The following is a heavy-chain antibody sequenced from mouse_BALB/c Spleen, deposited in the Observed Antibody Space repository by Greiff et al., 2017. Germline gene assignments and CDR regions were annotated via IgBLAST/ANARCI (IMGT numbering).Heavy chain of an antibody. J-gene: IGHJ3*01. CDR3: TRSTGRFAY. Sequence: QVQLQQSGAELVRPGASVTLSCKASGYTFTDYVMHWVKQTPVHGLEWIGAIDPETGGTAYNQKFKGKATLTADKSSSTAYMELRSLTSEDSAVYYCTRSTGRFAYWGQGTLVTVSA. CDR1: GYTFTDYV. V-gene: IGHV1-15*01. CDR2: IDPETGGT. D-gene: IGHD4-1*01.